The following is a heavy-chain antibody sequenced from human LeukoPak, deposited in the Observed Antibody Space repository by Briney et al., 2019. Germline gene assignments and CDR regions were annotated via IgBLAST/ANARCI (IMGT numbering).Heavy chain of an antibody. Sequence: ASVKVSRQASGYTPSRYAISWVRQAPGQGPEWMGWISAYNGKTNYAQKLQGRVNMSIDTSTSRAYMELRSVRSDDTAVYYSARDVSDIVVVPTAIGGYWGQQTLVTVSS. J-gene: IGHJ4*02. V-gene: IGHV1-18*01. CDR3: ARDVSDIVVVPTAIGGY. CDR2: ISAYNGKT. D-gene: IGHD2-2*02. CDR1: GYTPSRYA.